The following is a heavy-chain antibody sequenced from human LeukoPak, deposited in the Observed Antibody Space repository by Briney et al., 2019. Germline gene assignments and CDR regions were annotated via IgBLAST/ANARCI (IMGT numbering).Heavy chain of an antibody. CDR3: AREPSEGTFDI. J-gene: IGHJ3*02. V-gene: IGHV4-59*12. Sequence: SETLPLTCTVSGGSISSYYWSWIRQPPGKGLEWIGYIYYSGSTNYNPSLKSRVTISVDTSKNQFSLKLSSVTAADTAVYYCAREPSEGTFDIWGQGTMVTVSS. CDR1: GGSISSYY. D-gene: IGHD3-10*01. CDR2: IYYSGST.